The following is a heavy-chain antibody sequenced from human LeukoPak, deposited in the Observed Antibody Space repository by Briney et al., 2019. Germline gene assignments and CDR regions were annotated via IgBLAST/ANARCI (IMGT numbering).Heavy chain of an antibody. V-gene: IGHV4-34*01. J-gene: IGHJ6*03. CDR1: GGSFSGYY. CDR2: INHSGST. CDR3: ARHYYGSGRVPYHMDV. Sequence: PSETLSLTCAVYGGSFSGYYWSWIRQPPEKGLEWIGEINHSGSTNYNPSLKSRVTISVDTSKNQFSLKLSSVTAADTAVYYCARHYYGSGRVPYHMDVWGKGTTVTISS. D-gene: IGHD3-10*01.